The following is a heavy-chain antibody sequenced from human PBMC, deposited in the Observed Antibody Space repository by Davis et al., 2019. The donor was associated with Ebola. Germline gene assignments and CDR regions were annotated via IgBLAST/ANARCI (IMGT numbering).Heavy chain of an antibody. CDR3: AERGGSV. CDR2: VYYTGST. D-gene: IGHD3-10*01. Sequence: PLETLSLTCTVSGVSITTHYWNWIRQPPGKGLEWIGSVYYTGSTNYSPSLKSRVTISVDTSKNQFSLNLRSVTAADTAVYYCAERGGSVWGQGTLVTVSS. CDR1: GVSITTHY. V-gene: IGHV4-59*11. J-gene: IGHJ4*02.